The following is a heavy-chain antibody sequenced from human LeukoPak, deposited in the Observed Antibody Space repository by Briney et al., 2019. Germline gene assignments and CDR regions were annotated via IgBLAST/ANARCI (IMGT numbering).Heavy chain of an antibody. CDR1: GFPFISPA. Sequence: SVKVSCKASGFPFISPAVQWVRQARGQRLEWIGWIVVGSGNTKYAQKFQERVSVTRDMSTNTAYMELSSLRSEDTAFYYCAAGYYDSSGYYLTCPNWGQGTLVTVSS. CDR3: AAGYYDSSGYYLTCPN. D-gene: IGHD3-22*01. CDR2: IVVGSGNT. V-gene: IGHV1-58*01. J-gene: IGHJ4*02.